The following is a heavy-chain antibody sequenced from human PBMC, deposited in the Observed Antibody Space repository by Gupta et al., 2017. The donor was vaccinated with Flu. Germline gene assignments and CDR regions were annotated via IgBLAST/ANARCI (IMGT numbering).Heavy chain of an antibody. D-gene: IGHD3-22*01. V-gene: IGHV3-9*01. Sequence: EVQLVESGGGLVQPGRSLRLSCAASGFTFDAYAMHWVRHAPGKGLEWVSGISWDSGTIGYADSVKGRFIISRDNAKNSLYLQMNSLRAEDTAFYYCIKDTAPYYDSSGYYPDYWGQGTLVTVSS. CDR1: GFTFDAYA. CDR2: ISWDSGTI. CDR3: IKDTAPYYDSSGYYPDY. J-gene: IGHJ4*02.